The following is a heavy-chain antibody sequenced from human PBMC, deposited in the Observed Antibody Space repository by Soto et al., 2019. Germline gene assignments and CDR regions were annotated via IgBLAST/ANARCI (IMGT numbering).Heavy chain of an antibody. J-gene: IGHJ4*02. V-gene: IGHV1-69*12. CDR3: AREGGYSYGYYFDY. Sequence: QVQLVQSGAEVKKPGSSVKVSCKASGGTFSSYAISWVRQAPGQGLEWMGGVIPIFGTANYAQKFLGRVTITADESTSTAYMELSSLRSEDTAVYYCAREGGYSYGYYFDYWGQGTLVTVSS. D-gene: IGHD5-18*01. CDR1: GGTFSSYA. CDR2: VIPIFGTA.